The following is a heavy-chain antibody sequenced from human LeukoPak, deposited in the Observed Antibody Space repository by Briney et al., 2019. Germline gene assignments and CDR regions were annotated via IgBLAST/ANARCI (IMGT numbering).Heavy chain of an antibody. J-gene: IGHJ6*03. CDR3: ARGRGRYYYYYMDV. D-gene: IGHD1-26*01. CDR2: IFYSGST. V-gene: IGHV4-39*07. Sequence: SETLSLTCTVSGGSISTSNYYWGWIRQPPGNGLEWIGNIFYSGSTYYGPSLKSRLTISLDTSRNQFSLKLNSVTAADTAVYYCARGRGRYYYYYMDVWGKGTTVTVSS. CDR1: GGSISTSNYY.